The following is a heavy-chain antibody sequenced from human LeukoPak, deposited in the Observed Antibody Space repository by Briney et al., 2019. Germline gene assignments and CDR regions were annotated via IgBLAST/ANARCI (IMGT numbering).Heavy chain of an antibody. CDR3: ARRGDCIITSCNHYYHYYYLDV. D-gene: IGHD2-2*01. J-gene: IGHJ6*03. V-gene: IGHV1-69*13. CDR2: IIPIFGTA. CDR1: GGTFSNYA. Sequence: ASVKVSCKASGGTFSNYAINWVRQAPGQGLEWMGGIIPIFGTANSAQKFQGRVTITADESTRTAYMELSSLRSEDTAVYYCARRGDCIITSCNHYYHYYYLDVWGMGTPVTVSS.